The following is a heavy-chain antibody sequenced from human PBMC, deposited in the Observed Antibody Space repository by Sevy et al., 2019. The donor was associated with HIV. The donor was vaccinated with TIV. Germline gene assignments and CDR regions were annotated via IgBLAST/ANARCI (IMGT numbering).Heavy chain of an antibody. CDR1: GFIFSNYG. J-gene: IGHJ6*02. Sequence: GGSLTLSCAASGFIFSNYGMEWVRQAPGKGLEWVAVISFDGSNKYYADSVKGRFTISIDNSKNTVYLQMNSLRTEDTALYYCAKLGEWLFMPNYYYGMDVWGQGTTVTVSS. CDR2: ISFDGSNK. D-gene: IGHD3-3*01. CDR3: AKLGEWLFMPNYYYGMDV. V-gene: IGHV3-30*18.